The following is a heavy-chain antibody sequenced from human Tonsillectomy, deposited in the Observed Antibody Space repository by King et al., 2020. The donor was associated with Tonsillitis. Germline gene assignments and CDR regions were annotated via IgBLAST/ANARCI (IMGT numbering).Heavy chain of an antibody. V-gene: IGHV3-11*05. Sequence: VQLVESGGGLVKPRGSLRLSCTASGFTFSDYYMSWVRQAPGKGLEWLSYITSSSSHTNYADSVKGRFTISRDNAKNSLFLQMSSLRAEDTAVYYCAGVDPYHNWFDPWGQGTLVTVSS. CDR3: AGVDPYHNWFDP. J-gene: IGHJ5*02. CDR1: GFTFSDYY. CDR2: ITSSSSHT.